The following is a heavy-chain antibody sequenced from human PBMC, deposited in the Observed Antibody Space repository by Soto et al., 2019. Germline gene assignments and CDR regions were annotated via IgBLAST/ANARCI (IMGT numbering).Heavy chain of an antibody. CDR3: ARGRNGDY. D-gene: IGHD1-1*01. J-gene: IGHJ4*02. CDR2: ISAHNGNT. CDR1: GYAFTTYG. V-gene: IGHV1-18*01. Sequence: QVHLVQSGAEVKKPGASVKVSCKGSGYAFTTYGITWVRQAPGQGLEWMGWISAHNGNTNYAQKLQGRVTVTRDTTTSTADMELRRLRSDDTAVDDCARGRNGDYWGQGAMVTVSS.